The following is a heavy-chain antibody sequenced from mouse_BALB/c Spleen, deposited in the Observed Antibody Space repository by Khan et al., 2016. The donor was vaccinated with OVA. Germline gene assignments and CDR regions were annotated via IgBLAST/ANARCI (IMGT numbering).Heavy chain of an antibody. Sequence: QIQLVQSGPELKKPGETVKISCKASGYTFTIYGMNWVRQAPGKGLKWMGWINTYPGEPTYADDFKGRFAFSLETSASTAFLQINNLKNEDTATYCCAREWYSGTMDYWGQGTSVTVSA. CDR1: GYTFTIYG. V-gene: IGHV9-3-1*01. CDR3: AREWYSGTMDY. J-gene: IGHJ4*01. CDR2: INTYPGEP. D-gene: IGHD1-3*01.